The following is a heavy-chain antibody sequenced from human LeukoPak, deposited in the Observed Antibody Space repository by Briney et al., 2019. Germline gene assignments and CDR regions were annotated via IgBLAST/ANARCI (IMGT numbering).Heavy chain of an antibody. Sequence: SVKVSCKASGGTFSSYAISWVRQAPGQGLEWMGGIIPIFGTANYAQKFQGRVTITADESTSTAYIELSSLRSEDTAVYYCARGGMAPFPFDYWGQGTLVTVSS. J-gene: IGHJ4*02. CDR1: GGTFSSYA. V-gene: IGHV1-69*13. CDR3: ARGGMAPFPFDY. D-gene: IGHD3-16*01. CDR2: IIPIFGTA.